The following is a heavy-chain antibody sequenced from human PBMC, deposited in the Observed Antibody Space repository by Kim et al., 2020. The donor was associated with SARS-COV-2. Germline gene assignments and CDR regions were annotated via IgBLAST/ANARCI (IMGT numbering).Heavy chain of an antibody. CDR1: GGSISSGGYY. CDR3: ARGIQLWLWGQGDYGMDV. V-gene: IGHV4-31*03. CDR2: IYYSGST. Sequence: SETLSLTCTVSGGSISSGGYYWSWIRQHPGKGLEWIGYIYYSGSTYYNPSLKSRVTISVDTSKNQFSLKLSSVTAADTAVYYCARGIQLWLWGQGDYGMDVWGQGTTVTVSS. D-gene: IGHD5-18*01. J-gene: IGHJ6*02.